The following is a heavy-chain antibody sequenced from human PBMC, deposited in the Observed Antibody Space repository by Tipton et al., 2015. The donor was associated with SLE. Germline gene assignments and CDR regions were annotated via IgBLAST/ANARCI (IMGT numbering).Heavy chain of an antibody. D-gene: IGHD3-10*01. V-gene: IGHV4-59*11. CDR2: IYYSGST. Sequence: TLSLTCTVSGGSISSHYWSWIRQPPGKGLEWIGYIYYSGSTNYNPPPKSRVTISVDTSKNQFSLKLSSVTAADTAVYYCARWFHGSGSYYIGYWGQGTLVTVSS. J-gene: IGHJ4*02. CDR3: ARWFHGSGSYYIGY. CDR1: GGSISSHY.